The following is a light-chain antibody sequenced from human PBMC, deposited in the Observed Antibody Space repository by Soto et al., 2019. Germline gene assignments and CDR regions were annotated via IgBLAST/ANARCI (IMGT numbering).Light chain of an antibody. CDR3: QQYNSYSGT. CDR2: DAS. J-gene: IGKJ1*01. V-gene: IGKV1-5*01. Sequence: DIQMTQSPSTLSASVLDRVTITCRASQSISSWLAWYQQKPGKAPKLLIYDASSLESGIPSRFSGSGSGTEFTLTISSLQPDDFATYYCQQYNSYSGTFGQGTKVDIK. CDR1: QSISSW.